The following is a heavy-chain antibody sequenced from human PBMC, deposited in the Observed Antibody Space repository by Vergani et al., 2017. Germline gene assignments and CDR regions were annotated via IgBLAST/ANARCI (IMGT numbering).Heavy chain of an antibody. Sequence: EVQLVESGGGLVKPGGSLRLSCAASGFTFSSYSMNWVRQAPGKGLEWVSSISSSSSYIYYADSVKGRFTISRDNAKNSLYLQMNSLRAEDTAVYYCAKESQLLFKRYYYYGMDVWGQGTTVTVSS. CDR1: GFTFSSYS. J-gene: IGHJ6*02. CDR2: ISSSSSYI. CDR3: AKESQLLFKRYYYYGMDV. V-gene: IGHV3-21*04. D-gene: IGHD2-2*01.